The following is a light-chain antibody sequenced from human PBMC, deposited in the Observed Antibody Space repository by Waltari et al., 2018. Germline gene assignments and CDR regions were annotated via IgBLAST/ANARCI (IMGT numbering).Light chain of an antibody. CDR3: YSTDSSGNHRV. V-gene: IGLV3-10*01. CDR2: EDS. J-gene: IGLJ3*02. CDR1: ALPKKY. Sequence: SYELTQPPSVSVSPGQTARITCSGDALPKKYAYWYQQKAVQAPVVVIDEDSKRPSGATERFSGSSAGTMAALTISGAQVEDEADYYCYSTDSSGNHRVFGGGTKLTVL.